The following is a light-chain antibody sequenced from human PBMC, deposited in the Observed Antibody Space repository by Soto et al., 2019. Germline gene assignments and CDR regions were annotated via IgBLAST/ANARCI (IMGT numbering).Light chain of an antibody. CDR3: SSYAGSNIGV. CDR1: SSDVGGYNY. V-gene: IGLV2-8*01. J-gene: IGLJ1*01. Sequence: QSALTQPPSASGSPGQSVTISCTGTSSDVGGYNYVSWYQQHPGKAPKLMIYEVSKRPSGVPDRFSGSKSGNTASLTVSGLRAEDEADYYCSSYAGSNIGVFGTGTKVTVL. CDR2: EVS.